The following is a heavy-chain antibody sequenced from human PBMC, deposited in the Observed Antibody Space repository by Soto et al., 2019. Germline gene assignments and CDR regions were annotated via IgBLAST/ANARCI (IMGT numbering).Heavy chain of an antibody. D-gene: IGHD6-6*01. CDR3: AGSPPGVAGRYYFDY. CDR2: IWYDGSNK. J-gene: IGHJ4*02. V-gene: IGHV3-33*01. CDR1: GFAFSNYG. Sequence: QVQLVESGGGVVQPGRSLRLSCAASGFAFSNYGVHWVRQTPGKGLEWVALIWYDGSNKYYADSVKGRFTISRDNSNNTLYLQMHSLRGEDTAVYFCAGSPPGVAGRYYFDYWGQGTLVTVSS.